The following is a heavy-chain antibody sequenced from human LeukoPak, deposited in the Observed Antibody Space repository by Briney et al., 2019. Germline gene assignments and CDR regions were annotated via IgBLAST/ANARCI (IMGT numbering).Heavy chain of an antibody. J-gene: IGHJ4*02. CDR2: ISGSGGST. D-gene: IGHD5-18*01. V-gene: IGHV3-23*01. Sequence: GGSLRLSCSASGFTFSSYAISWVRQAPGKGLEWVSAISGSGGSTYYADSVKGWFTISRDNSKNTLYLQMNSLRAEDTAVYYCAKDVDTFDADYWGQGALVTVSS. CDR1: GFTFSSYA. CDR3: AKDVDTFDADY.